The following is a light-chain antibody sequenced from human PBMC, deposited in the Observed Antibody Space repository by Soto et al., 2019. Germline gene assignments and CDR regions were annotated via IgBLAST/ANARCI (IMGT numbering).Light chain of an antibody. CDR2: DNN. J-gene: IGLJ1*01. Sequence: QSVLTQPPSVSGAPGQRVTLSCTGSSSNIGAHYDVHWYQQLPGTAPKLLIYDNNKRPSGVPDRFSGSKSGTSASLAITGLQAEDEADYYCQSYDSSLTAFFGTGTKVTVL. V-gene: IGLV1-40*01. CDR3: QSYDSSLTAF. CDR1: SSNIGAHYD.